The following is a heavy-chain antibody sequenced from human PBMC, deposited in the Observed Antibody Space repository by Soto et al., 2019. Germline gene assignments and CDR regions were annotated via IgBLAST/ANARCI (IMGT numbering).Heavy chain of an antibody. V-gene: IGHV3-30*03. CDR1: GFTFSNSG. J-gene: IGHJ4*02. Sequence: QVQLVESVVGVVQPGRSLRLSCAASGFTFSNSGMHWVRQAPGKGLEWVAVISSDGNTQFYADSVKGRFSISRDNSKNTLYLDMNSLRADDAAVYYCTGQIASGHWGQGTLVTVSS. CDR2: ISSDGNTQ. CDR3: TGQIASGH. D-gene: IGHD2-8*02.